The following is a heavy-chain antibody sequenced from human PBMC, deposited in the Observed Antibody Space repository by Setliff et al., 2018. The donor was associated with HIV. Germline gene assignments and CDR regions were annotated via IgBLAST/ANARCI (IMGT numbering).Heavy chain of an antibody. CDR1: GGSISSGSYY. J-gene: IGHJ3*02. CDR3: ARDRLYCSGGSCYSVGPNDVFDI. D-gene: IGHD2-15*01. CDR2: IYTSGTT. Sequence: SETLSLTCTVSGGSISSGSYYWSWIRQPAGKGLEWIGHIYTSGTTNFNPSLQSRVTISVDTSKNQFSLKLSSVTAADTAVYYCARDRLYCSGGSCYSVGPNDVFDIWGQGTMVT. V-gene: IGHV4-61*09.